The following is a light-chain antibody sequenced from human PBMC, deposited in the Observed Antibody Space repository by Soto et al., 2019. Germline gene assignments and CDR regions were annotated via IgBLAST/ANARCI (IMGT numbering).Light chain of an antibody. CDR2: GAS. CDR3: QQYGSSPFT. CDR1: QSVSSSY. V-gene: IGKV3-20*01. Sequence: EIVLTQSPGTLSLSPGERATLSCRARQSVSSSYLAWYQQKPGQAPRLLIYGASSRSTGIPDRFSGSGSGTDCTLTISIREPEDFAVYYWQQYGSSPFTFGPGTKVDIK. J-gene: IGKJ3*01.